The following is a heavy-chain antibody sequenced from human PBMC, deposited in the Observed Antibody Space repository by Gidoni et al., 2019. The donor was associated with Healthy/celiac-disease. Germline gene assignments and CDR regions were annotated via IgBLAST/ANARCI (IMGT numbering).Heavy chain of an antibody. D-gene: IGHD3-22*01. Sequence: QVQLQESGPGLVKPSETLSLTCAVSGYSVSSGYYWGWIRQPPGKGLEWIGSISHSGSTYYNPSLKSRVTISVDTSKNQFSLKLSSVTAADTAVYYCARNGRYYDSSGYNLWWFDPWGQGTLVTVSS. CDR1: GYSVSSGYY. CDR2: ISHSGST. J-gene: IGHJ5*02. V-gene: IGHV4-38-2*01. CDR3: ARNGRYYDSSGYNLWWFDP.